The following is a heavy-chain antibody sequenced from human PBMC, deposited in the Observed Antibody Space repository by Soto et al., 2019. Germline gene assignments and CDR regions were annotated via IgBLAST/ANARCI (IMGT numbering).Heavy chain of an antibody. J-gene: IGHJ5*02. Sequence: QVQLQESGPGLVKPSGTLSLTCAVSGGSISSSNWWSWVRQPPGKGLEWIGEIYHSGSTNYNPSRKSRVXXSXDMXKNQFSLKLSSVTAADTAVYYCARDSPREVTRFDPWGQGTLVTVSS. CDR2: IYHSGST. CDR1: GGSISSSNW. V-gene: IGHV4-4*02. D-gene: IGHD2-21*02. CDR3: ARDSPREVTRFDP.